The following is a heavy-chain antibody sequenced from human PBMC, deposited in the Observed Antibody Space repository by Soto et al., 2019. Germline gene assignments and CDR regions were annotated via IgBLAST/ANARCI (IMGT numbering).Heavy chain of an antibody. Sequence: SETLSLTCTVSGGSISSYYWSWIRQPPGKGLEWIGYIYYSGSTNYNPSLKSRVTISVDTSKNQFSLKLSSVTAADTAVYYCARGRYYDFWSGYSIFDYWGQGTLVTVSS. V-gene: IGHV4-59*08. J-gene: IGHJ4*02. D-gene: IGHD3-3*01. CDR3: ARGRYYDFWSGYSIFDY. CDR2: IYYSGST. CDR1: GGSISSYY.